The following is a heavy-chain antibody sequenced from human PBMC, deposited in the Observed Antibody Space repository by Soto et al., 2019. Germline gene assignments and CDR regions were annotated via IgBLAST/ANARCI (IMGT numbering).Heavy chain of an antibody. CDR2: ISSAGRT. CDR3: AKAESSYASGWYAY. D-gene: IGHD6-19*01. V-gene: IGHV3-23*01. CDR1: GFTFRNYA. Sequence: EVQLLESGGGLVQPGRSLRLSCVASGFTFRNYAMSWVRQAPGKGLEWVSGISSAGRTYYADSVKGRFTISRENSKNTLYLQMNSLRAEDTAVHYCAKAESSYASGWYAYWGQGTLVTVSS. J-gene: IGHJ4*02.